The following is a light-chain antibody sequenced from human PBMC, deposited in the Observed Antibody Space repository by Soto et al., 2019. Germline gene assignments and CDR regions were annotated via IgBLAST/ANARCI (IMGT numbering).Light chain of an antibody. CDR2: DAS. V-gene: IGKV3-20*01. CDR3: HQCATSPLT. CDR1: QTVGNNY. Sequence: EIVLTQSPGTLSLSPGERATLSCRASQTVGNNYLAWYQQQPGQVPRLLIWDASNRATGIPDRFSGTGSGTDFTLTISRLEPEDFAVYYCHQCATSPLTFGGGTKVEIK. J-gene: IGKJ4*01.